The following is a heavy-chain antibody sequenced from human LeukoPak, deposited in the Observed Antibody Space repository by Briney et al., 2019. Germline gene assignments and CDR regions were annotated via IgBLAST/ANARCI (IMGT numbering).Heavy chain of an antibody. CDR1: GGSISSSSYY. Sequence: SSETLSLTCTVSGGSISSSSYYWGWVRQPPGKGLEWIGTIYYSGTTYYNPSLKSRVTISVDTSRSQFSLELSSVTAADTAVYYCARSNWDSNVGIDYWGQGILVIVSS. CDR2: IYYSGTT. J-gene: IGHJ4*02. CDR3: ARSNWDSNVGIDY. D-gene: IGHD1-7*01. V-gene: IGHV4-39*01.